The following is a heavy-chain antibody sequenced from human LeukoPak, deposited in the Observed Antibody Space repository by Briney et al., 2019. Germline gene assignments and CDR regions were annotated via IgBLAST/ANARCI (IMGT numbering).Heavy chain of an antibody. D-gene: IGHD1-26*01. CDR3: ARENSGSYRVRWFDP. V-gene: IGHV3-30*02. J-gene: IGHJ5*02. CDR1: GFTFSSYG. CDR2: IRYDGSNK. Sequence: GGSLRLSCAASGFTFSSYGMHWVRQAPGKGLEWVAFIRYDGSNKYYADSVKGRFTISRDNSKNTLYLQMNSLRAEDTAVYYCARENSGSYRVRWFDPWGQGTLVTVSS.